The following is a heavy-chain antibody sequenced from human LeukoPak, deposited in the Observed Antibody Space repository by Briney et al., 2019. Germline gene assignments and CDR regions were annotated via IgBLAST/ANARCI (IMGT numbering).Heavy chain of an antibody. V-gene: IGHV1-18*01. CDR3: ARKRITSFFDI. Sequence: AAVKDSCKASGYTFTSYDISWVRQAPAQGREWMGWISAYNGNTNYAQKLQGRVTMTTDTSTSTAYMELRSLRSDDTAVYYCARKRITSFFDIWGQGTMVTVSS. CDR1: GYTFTSYD. CDR2: ISAYNGNT. D-gene: IGHD3-3*01. J-gene: IGHJ3*02.